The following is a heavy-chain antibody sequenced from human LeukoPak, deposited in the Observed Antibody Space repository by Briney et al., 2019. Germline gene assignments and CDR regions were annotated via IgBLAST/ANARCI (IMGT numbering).Heavy chain of an antibody. CDR2: VYYTGRT. CDR1: DGSTTGYY. V-gene: IGHV4-59*08. Sequence: SETLSLTCSVSDGSTTGYYWSWIRQPPGKGLEWIAYVYYTGRTLYNSSLESRVTISVDTSKTQFSLTVTSVTAADTAVYYCARHMSVSYDAFDLWGRGTTVTVSS. J-gene: IGHJ3*01. D-gene: IGHD3-10*01. CDR3: ARHMSVSYDAFDL.